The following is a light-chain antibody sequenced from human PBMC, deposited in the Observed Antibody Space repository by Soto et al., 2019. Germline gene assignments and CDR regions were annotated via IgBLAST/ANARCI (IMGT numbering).Light chain of an antibody. J-gene: IGKJ1*01. CDR3: QQYVSSPWA. Sequence: EIVMTQSPATLSVSPGERATLSCRASQSVSSNLAWYQQKPGQAPRLLIYAASSRATGIPDRFSGSGSGTDFTLTISRLEPEDFAVYYCQQYVSSPWAFGQGTKVDIK. CDR2: AAS. CDR1: QSVSSN. V-gene: IGKV3-20*01.